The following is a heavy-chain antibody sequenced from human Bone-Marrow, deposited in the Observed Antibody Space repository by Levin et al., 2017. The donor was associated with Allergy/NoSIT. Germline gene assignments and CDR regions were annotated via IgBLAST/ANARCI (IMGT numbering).Heavy chain of an antibody. CDR1: RFSFNEYG. Sequence: PGGSLRLSCAASRFSFNEYGMHWVRQAPGKGLEWVAAISHDGSDKIYAGSVKGRFTISRDNSKNTVYLELNSLRPEDTAVYYCAKDGPRITIFAVAIVRKTYYGMDLWGQATTVTVSS. J-gene: IGHJ6*02. D-gene: IGHD3-3*01. CDR2: ISHDGSDK. V-gene: IGHV3-30*18. CDR3: AKDGPRITIFAVAIVRKTYYGMDL.